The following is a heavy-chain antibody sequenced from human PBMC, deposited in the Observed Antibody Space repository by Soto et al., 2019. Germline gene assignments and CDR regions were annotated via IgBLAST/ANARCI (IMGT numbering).Heavy chain of an antibody. CDR3: ARGGQQWLVTYYYYYGMDV. CDR2: ISYDGSNK. Sequence: GGSLRLSCAASGFTFSSYAMHWVRQAPGKGLEWVAVISYDGSNKYYADSGKGRFTISRDNSKNTLYLQMNSLRAEDTAVYYCARGGQQWLVTYYYYYGMDVWGQGTTVTVSS. J-gene: IGHJ6*02. V-gene: IGHV3-30-3*01. D-gene: IGHD6-19*01. CDR1: GFTFSSYA.